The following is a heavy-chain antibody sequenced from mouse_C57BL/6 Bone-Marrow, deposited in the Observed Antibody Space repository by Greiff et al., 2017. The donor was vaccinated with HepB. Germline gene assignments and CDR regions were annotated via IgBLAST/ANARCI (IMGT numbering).Heavy chain of an antibody. CDR1: GYTFTSYG. Sequence: VQLQESGAELARPGASVKLSCKASGYTFTSYGISWVKQRTGQGLEWIGEIYPRSGNTYYNEKFKGKATLTADKSSSTAYMELRSLTSEDSAVYFCARRKGEAMDYWGQGTSVTVSS. V-gene: IGHV1-81*01. J-gene: IGHJ4*01. CDR2: IYPRSGNT. CDR3: ARRKGEAMDY.